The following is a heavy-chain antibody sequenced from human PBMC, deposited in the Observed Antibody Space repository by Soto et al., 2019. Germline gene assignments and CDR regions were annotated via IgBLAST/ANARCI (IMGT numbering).Heavy chain of an antibody. CDR2: ISGSSGST. J-gene: IGHJ1*01. Sequence: EVQLLESGGGLVQPGGSLRLSCAASGFTFSSYAMSWVRQAPGKGLEWVSAISGSSGSTYYADSVKGRFTISRDNSKNTLYLQMNSLRAEDTAVYYCAKDGTAVRRSEYFQHWGQGTLVTVSS. D-gene: IGHD6-19*01. CDR1: GFTFSSYA. V-gene: IGHV3-23*01. CDR3: AKDGTAVRRSEYFQH.